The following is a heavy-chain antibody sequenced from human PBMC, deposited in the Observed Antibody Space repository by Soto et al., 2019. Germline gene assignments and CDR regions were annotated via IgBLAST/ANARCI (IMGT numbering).Heavy chain of an antibody. CDR2: VNHSGIT. Sequence: QLQLQESGLGLVKPSQTLSLTCAVSGGSISSGGYSWSWIRQPPGKGLECIGYVNHSGITYNNPSPXNXXNISVDRYKNQFSLRLSSVTAADTAVYYCARVPSPWGQGTLVTVSS. V-gene: IGHV4-30-2*01. CDR3: ARVPSP. J-gene: IGHJ5*02. CDR1: GGSISSGGYS.